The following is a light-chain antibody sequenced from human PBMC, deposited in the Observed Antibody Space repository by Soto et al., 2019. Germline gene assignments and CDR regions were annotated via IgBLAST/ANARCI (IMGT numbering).Light chain of an antibody. V-gene: IGKV3-20*01. J-gene: IGKJ5*01. CDR2: DIS. CDR3: QQYGSSIT. CDR1: QSLTNPY. Sequence: VFAQSPGTLFFSPGDIATPFFRARQSLTNPYIAWYQQKPGQAPRLLIYDISSRATGIPDRFSGSVSGTDFTLTVSRLEPEDFAVYYCQQYGSSITFGQGTRLEIK.